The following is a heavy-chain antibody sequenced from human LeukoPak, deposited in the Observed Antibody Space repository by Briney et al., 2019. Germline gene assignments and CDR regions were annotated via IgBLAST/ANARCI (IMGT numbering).Heavy chain of an antibody. J-gene: IGHJ6*03. D-gene: IGHD3-3*01. Sequence: PSETLSLTCTVSGGSISSFYWSWIRQPPGKGLEWIGYIYYSGSTNYNPSLKSRVTISVDTSKNQFPLRLRPVTAADTAVYYCARHGPYYDFWSGYYSYYYMDVWGKGTTVTVSS. CDR2: IYYSGST. CDR3: ARHGPYYDFWSGYYSYYYMDV. V-gene: IGHV4-59*01. CDR1: GGSISSFY.